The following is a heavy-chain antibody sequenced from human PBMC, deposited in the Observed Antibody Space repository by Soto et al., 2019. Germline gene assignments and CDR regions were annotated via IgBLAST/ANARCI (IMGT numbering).Heavy chain of an antibody. Sequence: QVQLQESGPGLVKPSGTLSLTYAVSGGATSSSNWWSWVRQPPGKGLEWIGEIYHSGSTNYNPYRKSLVTISVDTFKDQFCLKLSYVTAADTAVYYWARIVVAGTRFDYWGQGTLVTVSS. D-gene: IGHD6-19*01. CDR1: GGATSSSNW. J-gene: IGHJ4*02. CDR3: ARIVVAGTRFDY. V-gene: IGHV4-4*02. CDR2: IYHSGST.